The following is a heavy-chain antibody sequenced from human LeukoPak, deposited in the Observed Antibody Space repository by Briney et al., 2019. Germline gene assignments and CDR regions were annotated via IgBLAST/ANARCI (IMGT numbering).Heavy chain of an antibody. CDR3: GGSGSYYTPSYY. Sequence: PGGSLRLSCATSDLTVSDYYMSWVRQAPGRGLEWVSVISNGGVTYYADSVKGRFTISRDDSNDTVYLQMNNVRPEDTAVYYCGGSGSYYTPSYYWGQGTLVTVSS. CDR2: ISNGGVT. D-gene: IGHD3-10*01. CDR1: DLTVSDYY. V-gene: IGHV3-53*01. J-gene: IGHJ4*02.